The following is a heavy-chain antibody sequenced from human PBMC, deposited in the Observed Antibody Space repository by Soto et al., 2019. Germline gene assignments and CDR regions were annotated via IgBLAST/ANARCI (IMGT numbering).Heavy chain of an antibody. CDR1: GFTVSINY. CDR3: ARAANGSGSYYNMWAFDI. J-gene: IGHJ3*02. Sequence: GGSLRLSCAASGFTVSINYMSWVRHAPGKGLEWVSVIYSGGSTYYTDSVKGRFTISRDNSKNTLYLQMNSLRAEDTAVYYCARAANGSGSYYNMWAFDIWGQGTMVTVSS. D-gene: IGHD3-10*01. CDR2: IYSGGST. V-gene: IGHV3-53*01.